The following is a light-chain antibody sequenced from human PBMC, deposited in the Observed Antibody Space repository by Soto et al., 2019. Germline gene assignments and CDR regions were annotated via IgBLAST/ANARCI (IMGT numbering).Light chain of an antibody. V-gene: IGLV2-14*01. Sequence: QSVLTQPASVSGSPGQSITVSCTGTSSDVGTYNYVSWYQQHPGKAPKLMLYEVSYRPSGVSNRFSGSKSGNTASLTISGLQAEDEADYYCTSYTTSNTWVFGGGTKLTVL. CDR3: TSYTTSNTWV. J-gene: IGLJ3*02. CDR2: EVS. CDR1: SSDVGTYNY.